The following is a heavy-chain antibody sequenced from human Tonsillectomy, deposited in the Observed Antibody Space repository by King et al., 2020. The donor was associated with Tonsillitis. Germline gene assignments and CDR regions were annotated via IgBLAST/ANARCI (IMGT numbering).Heavy chain of an antibody. Sequence: VQLVQSGAEVKKPGASVKVSCKASGYTFTSYYMHWVRQAPGQGLEWMGIINPSGGSTSYAQKFQGRVTMTKDTSTSTVYMELRSLRSEDTAVYYCASGGSYYSLIRAFDYWGQGTLVTVSS. CDR2: INPSGGST. CDR1: GYTFTSYY. V-gene: IGHV1-46*01. D-gene: IGHD1-26*01. CDR3: ASGGSYYSLIRAFDY. J-gene: IGHJ4*02.